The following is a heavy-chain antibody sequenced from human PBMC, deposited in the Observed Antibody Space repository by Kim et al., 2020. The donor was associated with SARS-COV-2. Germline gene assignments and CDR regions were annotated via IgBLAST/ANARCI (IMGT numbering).Heavy chain of an antibody. CDR1: GGTFSSYT. Sequence: SVKVSCKASGGTFSSYTISWVRQAPGQGLEWMGRIIPILGIANYAQKFQGRVTITADKSTSTAYMELSSLRSEDTAVYYCATGSSWYAKTPLEWFDPWGQGTLVTVSS. CDR2: IIPILGIA. CDR3: ATGSSWYAKTPLEWFDP. V-gene: IGHV1-69*02. J-gene: IGHJ5*02. D-gene: IGHD6-13*01.